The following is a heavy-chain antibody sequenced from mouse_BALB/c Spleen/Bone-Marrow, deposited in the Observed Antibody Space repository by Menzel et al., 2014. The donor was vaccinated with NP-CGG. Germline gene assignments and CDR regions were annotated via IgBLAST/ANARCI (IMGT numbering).Heavy chain of an antibody. V-gene: IGHV1-9*01. Sequence: VQLLESGAELMKPGASVKISCKATGYTSSSYWIEWVKQRPGHGLEWIGEILPGSGSTNYNEKFKGKAAFTVDTSSNTAYMQLSSLTSEDSAVYYYARGGYYGSSYEDYAMDYWGQGTSVTVSS. CDR1: GYTSSSYW. J-gene: IGHJ4*01. CDR2: ILPGSGST. CDR3: ARGGYYGSSYEDYAMDY. D-gene: IGHD1-1*01.